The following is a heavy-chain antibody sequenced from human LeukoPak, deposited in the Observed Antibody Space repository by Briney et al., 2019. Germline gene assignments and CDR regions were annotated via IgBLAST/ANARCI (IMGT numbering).Heavy chain of an antibody. D-gene: IGHD2-21*02. J-gene: IGHJ4*02. V-gene: IGHV4-31*03. CDR1: GGSISSGGYY. CDR2: IYYSGST. Sequence: SETLSLTCTVSGGSISSGGYYWSWIRQHPGKGLEWIGYIYYSGSTYYNPSLKSRVTISVDTSKNQFSLKLSSVTAADTAVYYCARLLAYCGGDCYAADYWGQGTLVTVSS. CDR3: ARLLAYCGGDCYAADY.